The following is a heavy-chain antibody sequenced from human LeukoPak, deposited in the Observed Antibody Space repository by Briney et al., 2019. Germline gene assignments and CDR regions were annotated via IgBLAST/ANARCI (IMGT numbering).Heavy chain of an antibody. D-gene: IGHD4-17*01. J-gene: IGHJ4*02. CDR3: ARGGSGAYFDY. Sequence: GGSLRLSCAASGFTFGSSLMFWVRQAPGKGLVWVSRTNSDGSTTSYADSVKGRFTISRDNAKNTLYLQMNSLRAEDTAVYYCARGGSGAYFDYWGQGTLVTVPS. V-gene: IGHV3-74*01. CDR1: GFTFGSSL. CDR2: TNSDGSTT.